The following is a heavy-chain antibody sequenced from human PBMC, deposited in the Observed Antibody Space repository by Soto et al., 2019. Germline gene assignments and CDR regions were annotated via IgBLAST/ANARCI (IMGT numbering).Heavy chain of an antibody. J-gene: IGHJ4*02. CDR1: GYSFTRHW. CDR2: IYPGDSDA. V-gene: IGHV5-51*01. Sequence: GESLKISCKANGYSFTRHWIGWVRQMPGKGLEWMAVIYPGDSDARYSPSFQGHVTISADSSINTAYLQWSSLKASDTAIYFCARQDIFTYPVRGVFFASWGQGTPVTVSS. CDR3: ARQDIFTYPVRGVFFAS. D-gene: IGHD3-10*01.